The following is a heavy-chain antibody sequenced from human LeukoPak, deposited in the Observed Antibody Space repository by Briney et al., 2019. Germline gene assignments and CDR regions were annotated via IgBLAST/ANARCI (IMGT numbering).Heavy chain of an antibody. V-gene: IGHV1-69*05. J-gene: IGHJ4*02. Sequence: ASVKVSCXASGGTFSSYAISWVRQAPGQGLGWMGGIIPIFGTANYAQKFQGRVAITTDESTSAAYMELSSLRSEDTAVYYCARAAGYSYGDWGQGTLVTVSS. D-gene: IGHD5-18*01. CDR1: GGTFSSYA. CDR3: ARAAGYSYGD. CDR2: IIPIFGTA.